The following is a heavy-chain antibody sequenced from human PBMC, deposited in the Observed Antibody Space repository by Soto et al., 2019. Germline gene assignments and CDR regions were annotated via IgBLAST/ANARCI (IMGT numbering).Heavy chain of an antibody. CDR2: IIPISETT. D-gene: IGHD3-22*01. V-gene: IGHV1-69*06. Sequence: QVQLVQSGAEVRKPGSSVKVSCKASGGTFSSLDINWVRQAPGQGLEWMGGIIPISETTNYAQIFQGGVSIVADKSTSTAYMELSRLRSEDTAVYYCARALLSHSYDSGGYDPYFHAMDVWGQGTPVTVSS. CDR1: GGTFSSLD. J-gene: IGHJ6*02. CDR3: ARALLSHSYDSGGYDPYFHAMDV.